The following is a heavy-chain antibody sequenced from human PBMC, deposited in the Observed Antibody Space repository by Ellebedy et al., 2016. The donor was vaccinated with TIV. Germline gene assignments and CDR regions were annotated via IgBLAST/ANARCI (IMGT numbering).Heavy chain of an antibody. CDR1: GFTFSSYG. D-gene: IGHD4-23*01. CDR2: IWHDGSNR. Sequence: GESLKISCAASGFTFSSYGMHWVRQAPGKGLEWVAPIWHDGSNRYYADSVKGRFTISRDNSKNTLYLQMNSLRVEDTAVKCCARDGDYGGNSGGGIFDCWGQGTLVTVSS. CDR3: ARDGDYGGNSGGGIFDC. V-gene: IGHV3-33*01. J-gene: IGHJ4*02.